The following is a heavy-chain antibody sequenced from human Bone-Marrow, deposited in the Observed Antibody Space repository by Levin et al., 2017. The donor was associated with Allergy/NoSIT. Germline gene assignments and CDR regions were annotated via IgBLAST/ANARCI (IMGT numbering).Heavy chain of an antibody. CDR3: ARGYGCGGDCYSLLD. D-gene: IGHD2-21*02. J-gene: IGHJ4*02. Sequence: SVKVSCKASGGTFSSYVFIWVRQAPGQGLEWMGGIIPMYGTGNYAQKFQGRVTIVADERTSTVYMDLNTLRSDDTAVYYCARGYGCGGDCYSLLDWGQGTLVTVSS. CDR2: IIPMYGTG. CDR1: GGTFSSYV. V-gene: IGHV1-69*13.